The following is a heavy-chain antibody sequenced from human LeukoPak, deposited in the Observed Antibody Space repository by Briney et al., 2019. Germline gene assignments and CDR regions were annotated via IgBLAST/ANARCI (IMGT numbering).Heavy chain of an antibody. D-gene: IGHD3-10*01. CDR3: AKGPGSYHPFDY. Sequence: SGGSLRLSCAASGFTFSSYAMHWVRQAPGKGLEWVAVISYDGSNKYYADSVKGRFTISRDNSKNTLYLQMNSLRAEDTAVYYCAKGPGSYHPFDYWGQGTLVTVSS. CDR1: GFTFSSYA. V-gene: IGHV3-30-3*01. CDR2: ISYDGSNK. J-gene: IGHJ4*02.